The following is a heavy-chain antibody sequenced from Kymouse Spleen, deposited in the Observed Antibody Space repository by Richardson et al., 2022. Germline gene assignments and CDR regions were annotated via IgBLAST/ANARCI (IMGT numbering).Heavy chain of an antibody. J-gene: IGHJ6*02. CDR3: AKDGCSSTSCPYWYYGMDV. CDR1: GFTFDDYA. V-gene: IGHV3-9*01. CDR2: ISWNSGSI. Sequence: EVQLVESGGGLVQPGRSLRLSCAASGFTFDDYAMHWVRQAPGKGLEWVSGISWNSGSIGYADSVKGRFTISRDNAKNSLYLQMNSLRAEDTALYYCAKDGCSSTSCPYWYYGMDVWGQGTTVTVSS. D-gene: IGHD2-2*02.